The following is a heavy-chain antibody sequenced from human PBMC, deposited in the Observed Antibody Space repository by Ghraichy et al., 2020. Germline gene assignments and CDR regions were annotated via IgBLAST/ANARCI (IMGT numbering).Heavy chain of an antibody. Sequence: ASVKVSCKASGYTFTGYYMHWVRQAPGQGLEWMGWINPNSGGTNYAQKFQDRVTMTRDTSISTAYMELSRLRSDDTAVYYCARDMAGTTRAGYWGQGTLVTVSS. CDR1: GYTFTGYY. CDR3: ARDMAGTTRAGY. J-gene: IGHJ4*02. CDR2: INPNSGGT. V-gene: IGHV1-2*02. D-gene: IGHD1-1*01.